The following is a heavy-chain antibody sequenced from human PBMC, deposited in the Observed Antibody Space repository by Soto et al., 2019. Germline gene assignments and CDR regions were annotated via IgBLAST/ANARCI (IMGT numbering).Heavy chain of an antibody. Sequence: SVKVSCKASGGTFSSYAISWVRQAPGQGLGWMGGIIPIFGTANYAQKFQGRVTITADESTSTAYMELSSLRSEDTAVYYCARFSSDFPYYYYYYGMDVWGQGTTVTVSS. CDR2: IIPIFGTA. J-gene: IGHJ6*02. CDR3: ARFSSDFPYYYYYYGMDV. CDR1: GGTFSSYA. V-gene: IGHV1-69*01. D-gene: IGHD2-21*02.